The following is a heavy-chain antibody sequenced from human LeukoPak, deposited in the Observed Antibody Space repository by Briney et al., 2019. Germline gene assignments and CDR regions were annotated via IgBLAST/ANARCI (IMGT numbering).Heavy chain of an antibody. CDR3: AREMGGDYGSGTFFDL. CDR2: ISSGGDTK. V-gene: IGHV3-11*01. Sequence: GGSLRLSCAASEFVFSDYYVSWVRQAPGKGLEWVSYISSGGDTKYYADSVKGRFTISRDNAKNSLYLQMNNLRAEDTAVYYCAREMGGDYGSGTFFDLWGQGNMVTVSS. CDR1: EFVFSDYY. J-gene: IGHJ4*02. D-gene: IGHD3-10*01.